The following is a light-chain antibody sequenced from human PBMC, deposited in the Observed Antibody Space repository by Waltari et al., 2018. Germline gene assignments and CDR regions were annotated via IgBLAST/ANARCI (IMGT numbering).Light chain of an antibody. J-gene: IGLJ2*01. CDR2: LNTDGSH. V-gene: IGLV4-69*01. CDR1: SGHSTYA. Sequence: QLVLTQSPSASASLGASVKLTCTLSSGHSTYAIAWHQQQPEKGPRYLMKLNTDGSHNEGDWIPDRFSGSSSGAERYLTNSSLQSEDEADYYCQTWDTDSYVICGGGTKLTVL. CDR3: QTWDTDSYVI.